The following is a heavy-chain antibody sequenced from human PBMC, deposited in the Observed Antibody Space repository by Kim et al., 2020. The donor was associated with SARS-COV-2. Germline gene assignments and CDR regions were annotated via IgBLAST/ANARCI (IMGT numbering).Heavy chain of an antibody. CDR2: INAGNGNT. CDR1: GYTFTSYA. D-gene: IGHD6-19*01. V-gene: IGHV1-3*01. CDR3: ARQFAIAVAGTWHYYFDY. Sequence: ASVKVSCKASGYTFTSYAMHWVRQAPGQRLEWMGWINAGNGNTKYSQKFQGRVTITRDTSASTAYMELSSLRSEDTAVYYCARQFAIAVAGTWHYYFDYWGQGTLVTVSS. J-gene: IGHJ4*02.